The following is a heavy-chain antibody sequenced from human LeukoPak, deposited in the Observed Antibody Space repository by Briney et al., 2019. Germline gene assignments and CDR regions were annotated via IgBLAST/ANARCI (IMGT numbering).Heavy chain of an antibody. CDR2: IYSGGST. CDR3: ARELTMVRGVTDY. Sequence: PGGSLRLSCAASGFTVSSNYMSWVRQAPGKGLEWVSVIYSGGSTYYADSVKGRFTISRDNSKNTLYLQMNSLRAEDTAVYYCARELTMVRGVTDYWGQGTLVTVSS. V-gene: IGHV3-53*01. D-gene: IGHD3-10*01. CDR1: GFTVSSNY. J-gene: IGHJ4*02.